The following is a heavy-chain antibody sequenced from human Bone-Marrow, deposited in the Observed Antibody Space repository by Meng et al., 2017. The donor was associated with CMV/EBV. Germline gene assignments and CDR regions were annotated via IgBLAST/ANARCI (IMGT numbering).Heavy chain of an antibody. Sequence: GESLKISCAASGFTFSSYAMSWVRQAPGKGLEWVSVIYSGGSSTYYADSVKGRFTISRDNSKNTLYLQMNSLRAEDTAVYYCARDGHSNYGYYYGMDVWGQGTTVTVSS. CDR3: ARDGHSNYGYYYGMDV. V-gene: IGHV3-23*03. D-gene: IGHD4-11*01. CDR2: IYSGGSST. CDR1: GFTFSSYA. J-gene: IGHJ6*02.